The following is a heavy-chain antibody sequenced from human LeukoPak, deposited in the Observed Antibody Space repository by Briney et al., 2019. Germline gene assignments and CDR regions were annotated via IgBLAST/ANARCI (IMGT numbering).Heavy chain of an antibody. CDR2: IRSKAYGGTT. V-gene: IGHV3-49*04. Sequence: GGSLRLSCTASGFTFGDYAMNWVRQAPGKGLEWVGFIRSKAYGGTTEYAASVKGRLTLSRDDSKSIAYLQMNSLKTEDTAVYYCTRAASMNHDPRGQGTLVTVSS. D-gene: IGHD1-14*01. CDR1: GFTFGDYA. J-gene: IGHJ5*02. CDR3: TRAASMNHDP.